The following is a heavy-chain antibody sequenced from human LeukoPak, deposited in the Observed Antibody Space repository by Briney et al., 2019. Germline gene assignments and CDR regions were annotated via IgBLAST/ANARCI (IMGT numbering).Heavy chain of an antibody. Sequence: ASVKVSCKASGYTFTSYYMHWVRQAPGQGLEWMGIINPSGGSTSYAQKFQGRVTMTRDTSTSTVYMELSSLRSEDTAVYYCAREKARGDILVRGVITTPLLSYYYYGMDVWGQGTTVTVSS. CDR3: AREKARGDILVRGVITTPLLSYYYYGMDV. J-gene: IGHJ6*02. CDR1: GYTFTSYY. D-gene: IGHD3-10*01. CDR2: INPSGGST. V-gene: IGHV1-46*01.